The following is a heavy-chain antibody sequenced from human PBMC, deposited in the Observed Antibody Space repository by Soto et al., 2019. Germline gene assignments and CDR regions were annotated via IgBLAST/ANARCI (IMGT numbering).Heavy chain of an antibody. CDR1: GDTFTGYY. V-gene: IGHV1-2*04. CDR3: ARGGCSSTSCYVYYYYGMDV. Sequence: QVQLVQSGAEVKKPGASVKVSCKASGDTFTGYYMHWVRQAPGQGLEWMGWINPNSGGTNYAQKFQGWVTMTRDTSISTAYMELSRLRSDDTAVYYCARGGCSSTSCYVYYYYGMDVWGQGTTVTVSS. D-gene: IGHD2-2*01. CDR2: INPNSGGT. J-gene: IGHJ6*02.